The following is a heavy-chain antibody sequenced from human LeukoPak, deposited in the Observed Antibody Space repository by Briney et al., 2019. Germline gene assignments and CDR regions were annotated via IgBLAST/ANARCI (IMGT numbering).Heavy chain of an antibody. Sequence: PGGSLRLSCTASGFTFGDYAMSGVRQAPAKGLEWVSFIRSKAYGGTTEYAASVKGRFTISRDDSKSIAYLQMNSLKTEDTAVYYCTRVSLVAASVFFDYWGQGTLVTVSS. D-gene: IGHD2-15*01. CDR2: IRSKAYGGTT. V-gene: IGHV3-49*04. CDR3: TRVSLVAASVFFDY. J-gene: IGHJ4*02. CDR1: GFTFGDYA.